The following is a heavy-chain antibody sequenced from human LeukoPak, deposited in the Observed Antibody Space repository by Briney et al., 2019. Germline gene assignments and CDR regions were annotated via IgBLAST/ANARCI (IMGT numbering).Heavy chain of an antibody. CDR1: GGSISSSSYY. CDR3: ARGPDPGKVGAAIYYYFGMDV. CDR2: INHSGST. V-gene: IGHV4-39*07. Sequence: SETLSLTCTVSGGSISSSSYYWRWIRQPPGKGLEWIGEINHSGSTNYNPSLKSRVTISIDTSKNQFSLKLSSVTAADTAVYYCARGPDPGKVGAAIYYYFGMDVWGQGTTVTVSS. J-gene: IGHJ6*02. D-gene: IGHD1-26*01.